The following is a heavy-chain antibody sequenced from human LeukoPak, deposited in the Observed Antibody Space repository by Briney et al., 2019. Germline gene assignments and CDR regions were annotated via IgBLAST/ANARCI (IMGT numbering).Heavy chain of an antibody. J-gene: IGHJ3*02. D-gene: IGHD6-13*01. CDR2: IIPVFGTA. V-gene: IGHV1-69*13. CDR3: ARDRIAADAFDI. Sequence: SVKVSCKASGGTFSSYAISWVRQAPGQGLEWMGGIIPVFGTANYAQKFQGRVTITADESTSTAYMELSSLRSEDTAVYYCARDRIAADAFDIWGQGTMDTVSS. CDR1: GGTFSSYA.